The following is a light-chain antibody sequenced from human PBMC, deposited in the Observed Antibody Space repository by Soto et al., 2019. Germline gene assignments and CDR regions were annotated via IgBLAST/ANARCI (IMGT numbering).Light chain of an antibody. V-gene: IGKV3-15*01. CDR2: DAS. CDR1: QSVSNN. CDR3: QQYNIWPPWT. J-gene: IGKJ1*01. Sequence: ILMTQSPATLSVSPGERATLSCRASQSVSNNLAWYQQKPGQAPRLLIYDASTRATGIPARFSGSGSGTEFTLTISGLQSEDFSVYYCQQYNIWPPWTFGQGTKVEIK.